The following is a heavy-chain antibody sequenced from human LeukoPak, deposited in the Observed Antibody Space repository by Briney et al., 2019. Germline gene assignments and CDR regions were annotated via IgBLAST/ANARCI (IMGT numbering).Heavy chain of an antibody. J-gene: IGHJ4*02. CDR1: GFTFSSYA. Sequence: PGGSLRLSCAASGFTFSSYAMRWVRQAPGKGLEWVAVISYDGSNKYYADSVKGRFTISRDNSKNTLYLQMNSLRAEDTAVYYCARVLTGYYNFDYWGQGTLVTVSS. CDR3: ARVLTGYYNFDY. CDR2: ISYDGSNK. D-gene: IGHD3-9*01. V-gene: IGHV3-30*04.